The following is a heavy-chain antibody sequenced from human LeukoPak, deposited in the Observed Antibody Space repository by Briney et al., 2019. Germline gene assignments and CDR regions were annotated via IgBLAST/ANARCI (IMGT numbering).Heavy chain of an antibody. V-gene: IGHV4-61*03. CDR2: TYYTGKT. CDR3: ARSQNYYGSGDY. J-gene: IGHJ4*02. D-gene: IGHD3-10*01. CDR1: GDSVSNGNYY. Sequence: PSETLPLTCTVSGDSVSNGNYYWSWLRQPPGKALEWIGYTYYTGKTYYNPSLEGRVTILVDTSRNHFSVKLSSVTAADAAVYYCARSQNYYGSGDYWSQGTLVTVSS.